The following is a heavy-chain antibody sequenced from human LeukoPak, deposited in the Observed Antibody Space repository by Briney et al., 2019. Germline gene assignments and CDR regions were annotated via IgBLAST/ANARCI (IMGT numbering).Heavy chain of an antibody. J-gene: IGHJ4*02. D-gene: IGHD2/OR15-2a*01. CDR1: GFTFSSYS. CDR3: ARDFYDGFALDY. V-gene: IGHV3-21*03. CDR2: ISSSSSYI. Sequence: GGSLRLSCAASGFTFSSYSMNWVRQAPGKGLEWVSSISSSSSYIYYADSVKGRFTISRDNARNSLYLQMDNLRAEDTGVYYCARDFYDGFALDYWGQGTLVTVSS.